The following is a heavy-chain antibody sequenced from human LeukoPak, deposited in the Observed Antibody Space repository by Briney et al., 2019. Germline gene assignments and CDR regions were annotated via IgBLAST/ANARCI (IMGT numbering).Heavy chain of an antibody. V-gene: IGHV4-34*01. D-gene: IGHD3-22*01. CDR3: ARAKGDYYDSSGYWAPGGAFDI. CDR2: INHSGST. CDR1: GGSFSGYY. Sequence: SETLSLTCAVYGGSFSGYYWSWIRQPPGKGLEWIGEINHSGSTNYNPSLKSRVTISVDTSKNQFSLKLSSVTAADTAVYYCARAKGDYYDSSGYWAPGGAFDIWGQGTMVTVSS. J-gene: IGHJ3*02.